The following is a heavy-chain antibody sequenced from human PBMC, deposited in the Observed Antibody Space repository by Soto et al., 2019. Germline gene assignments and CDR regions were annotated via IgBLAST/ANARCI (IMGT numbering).Heavy chain of an antibody. CDR3: SYGADYYIDY. D-gene: IGHD4-17*01. CDR1: GLTLTNVF. J-gene: IGHJ4*02. V-gene: IGHV3-15*07. Sequence: GGSLRLSCAASGLTLTNVFMNWVRQAPGKGLEWVGRIKSKTDGGTTDYAAPVRGRFTISRDDSKNTLYLQMNSLKTEDTAVYSCSYGADYYIDYWGQGTLVSVSS. CDR2: IKSKTDGGTT.